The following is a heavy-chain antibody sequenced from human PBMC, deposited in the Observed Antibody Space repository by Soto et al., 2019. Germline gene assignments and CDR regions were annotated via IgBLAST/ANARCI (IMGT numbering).Heavy chain of an antibody. CDR1: GGSISATSYY. CDR3: ARHRPVTTIKGWFDP. V-gene: IGHV4-39*01. J-gene: IGHJ5*02. D-gene: IGHD4-4*01. Sequence: QLQLQESGPGLVKPSETLSLTCTVSGGSISATSYYWAWIRQPPGKGLGWIGSIYYSGTTYFSPSPKXRXTXXVDTSKIQFSLSLSSVTAADTAVYYCARHRPVTTIKGWFDPWGQGTLVTVSS. CDR2: IYYSGTT.